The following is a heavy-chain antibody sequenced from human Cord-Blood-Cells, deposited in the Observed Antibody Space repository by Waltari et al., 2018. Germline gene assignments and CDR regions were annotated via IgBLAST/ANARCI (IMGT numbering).Heavy chain of an antibody. D-gene: IGHD6-6*01. V-gene: IGHV4-34*01. Sequence: QVQLQQWGAGLLKPSETLSLTCAVYSGSFSGYYWSWIRQPPGKGLEWIGEINHRGSPNSNPSLKSRVTISVDTSKNQFSLKLSSVTAADTAVYYCARGRGAARHFDYWGQGTLVTVSS. CDR1: SGSFSGYY. J-gene: IGHJ4*02. CDR2: INHRGSP. CDR3: ARGRGAARHFDY.